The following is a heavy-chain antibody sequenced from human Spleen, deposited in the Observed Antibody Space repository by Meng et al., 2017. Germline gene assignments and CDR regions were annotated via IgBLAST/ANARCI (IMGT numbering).Heavy chain of an antibody. Sequence: QVPLQQSGPRLVRPSGTLSLTCAVSGGSTSLSHWWSWARQPPGKGLGWIGEIYHSGRTNYNPSLKSRVTISVDKSKNQFSLKLSSVTAADTAVYYCARGPTTMAHDFDYWGQGTLVTVSS. V-gene: IGHV4-4*02. J-gene: IGHJ4*02. D-gene: IGHD4-11*01. CDR1: GGSTSLSHW. CDR3: ARGPTTMAHDFDY. CDR2: IYHSGRT.